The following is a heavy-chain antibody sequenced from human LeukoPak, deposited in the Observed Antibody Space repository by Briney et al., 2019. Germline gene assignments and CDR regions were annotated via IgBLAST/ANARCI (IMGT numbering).Heavy chain of an antibody. V-gene: IGHV3-11*01. J-gene: IGHJ4*02. CDR2: ISSTGNTT. Sequence: GGSLRLSCAASGFTFSDFYMSWIRQAPGKGLEWVSYISSTGNTTYYADSVKGRFTISRDNAKNSLFLQMNSLRAEDTAVYYCARDAGPYYFDYWGQGTLVTVSS. CDR1: GFTFSDFY. CDR3: ARDAGPYYFDY.